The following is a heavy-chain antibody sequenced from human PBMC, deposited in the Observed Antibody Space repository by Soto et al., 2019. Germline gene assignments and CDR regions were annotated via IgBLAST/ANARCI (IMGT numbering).Heavy chain of an antibody. CDR1: GFSFDDYA. J-gene: IGHJ6*02. CDR2: ISSSGGAR. CDR3: AKLLADLHTSSNHYGMDV. Sequence: GGSLRLSCGASGFSFDDYAMTWVRQAPEKGLQWVSAISSSGGARYYADSVKGRFRMSRDNSKSYVYLQMDSLRAEDTATYFCAKLLADLHTSSNHYGMDVCGQGTTVT. V-gene: IGHV3-23*01.